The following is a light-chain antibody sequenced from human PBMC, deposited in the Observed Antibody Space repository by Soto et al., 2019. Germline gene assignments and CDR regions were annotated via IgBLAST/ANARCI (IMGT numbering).Light chain of an antibody. J-gene: IGKJ5*01. CDR2: DAS. CDR3: QHYGSSPFT. Sequence: EIVLTQSPVTLSLSPGERGTLSCGASQRVSSSYLAWYQQKPGLAPRLLIYDASSRATGTPDRFSGSGSGTDFTLTISRLEPEDVEVYYCQHYGSSPFTFGQGTRLEIK. V-gene: IGKV3D-20*01. CDR1: QRVSSSY.